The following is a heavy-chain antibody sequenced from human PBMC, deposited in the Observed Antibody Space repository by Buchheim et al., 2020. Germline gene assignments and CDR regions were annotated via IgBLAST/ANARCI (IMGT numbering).Heavy chain of an antibody. J-gene: IGHJ4*02. Sequence: QVQLQQWGAGLLKPSETLSLTCAVYGGSFSGYYWSWIRQPPGKGLEWIGEINHSGSTNYNPSLKSRVTISVDTSKHQFSLKRSSVTAAATAVYYCAGCSYSSSSPLFDYWGQGTL. CDR1: GGSFSGYY. D-gene: IGHD6-13*01. V-gene: IGHV4-34*01. CDR2: INHSGST. CDR3: AGCSYSSSSPLFDY.